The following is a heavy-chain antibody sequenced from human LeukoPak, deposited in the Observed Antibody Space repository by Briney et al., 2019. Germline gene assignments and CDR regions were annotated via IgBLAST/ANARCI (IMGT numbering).Heavy chain of an antibody. D-gene: IGHD2-2*01. J-gene: IGHJ4*02. CDR1: GFTFSSYA. CDR2: ISGSGGST. Sequence: GGSLRLSCAASGFTFSSYAMSWVRQAPGKGLEWVSAISGSGGSTYYADSVKGRFTISRDNSKNTLYLQMNSLRAEDTAVYYCAKAPFYCSSTSCYERGYYSDYWGQGTLVTVSS. V-gene: IGHV3-23*01. CDR3: AKAPFYCSSTSCYERGYYSDY.